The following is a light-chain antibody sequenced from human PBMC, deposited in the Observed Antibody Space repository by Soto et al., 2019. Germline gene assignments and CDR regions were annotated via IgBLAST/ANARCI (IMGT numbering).Light chain of an antibody. Sequence: QPVLTQPPSASGTPGQRVTISCSGSSSNIGSNYVYWYRQLPGTAPKLLIYRNNQRPSGVPDRFSGSKSGTSASLAISGLRSEDEADYYCAAWDDSSNGVFGGGTKLTVL. CDR2: RNN. CDR3: AAWDDSSNGV. J-gene: IGLJ3*02. CDR1: SSNIGSNY. V-gene: IGLV1-47*01.